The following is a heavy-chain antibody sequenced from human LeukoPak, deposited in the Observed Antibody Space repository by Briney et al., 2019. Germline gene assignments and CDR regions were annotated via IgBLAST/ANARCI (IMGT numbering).Heavy chain of an antibody. V-gene: IGHV3-30*04. CDR1: KFIFDRYV. J-gene: IGHJ4*02. Sequence: GGSLRLSCAASKFIFDRYVMYWVRQTPGEGLEWVSVISYNGDNKYYADSVQGRFTISRDNSKNTLYLQMNSLRADDTAVYYCARGDQYSRYLYYFDYWGQGTLVTVSS. CDR3: ARGDQYSRYLYYFDY. CDR2: ISYNGDNK. D-gene: IGHD6-13*01.